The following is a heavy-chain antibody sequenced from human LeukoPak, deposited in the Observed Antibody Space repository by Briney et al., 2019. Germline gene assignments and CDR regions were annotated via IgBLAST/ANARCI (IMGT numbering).Heavy chain of an antibody. CDR2: INPNSGGT. CDR1: GYTFTAYY. V-gene: IGHV1-2*02. J-gene: IGHJ3*02. CDR3: ASTVGGSDAFDI. Sequence: ASVKVSCKASGYTFTAYYMHWVRQAPGQGLEWMGWINPNSGGTNYAQKFQGRVTVTRDTSISTAYLELSSLRSDDTAVYYCASTVGGSDAFDIWGQGTMVTVSS. D-gene: IGHD3-10*01.